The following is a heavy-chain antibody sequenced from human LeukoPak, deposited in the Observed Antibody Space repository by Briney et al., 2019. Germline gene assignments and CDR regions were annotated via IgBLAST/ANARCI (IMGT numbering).Heavy chain of an antibody. V-gene: IGHV4-39*07. CDR1: SGSISTSNYY. CDR2: IFYSGST. Sequence: SETLSLTCTVSSGSISTSNYYWGWVRQPPGKALEWIGNIFYSGSTYYSPSLKSRVTISLDTSKNQFSLKLSSVTAADTAVYYCASEDAYCGGDCYPYWGQGTLVTVSS. CDR3: ASEDAYCGGDCYPY. J-gene: IGHJ4*02. D-gene: IGHD2-21*02.